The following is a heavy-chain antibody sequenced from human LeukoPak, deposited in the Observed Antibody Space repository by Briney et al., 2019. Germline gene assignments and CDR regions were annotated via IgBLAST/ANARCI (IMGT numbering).Heavy chain of an antibody. CDR3: ARDQYGGYEGYYFDY. CDR1: GFTFSSYW. V-gene: IGHV3-7*01. D-gene: IGHD5-12*01. CDR2: IKQEGSEK. Sequence: PGGSLRLSCAASGFTFSSYWMSWVRQAPGKGREGVANIKQEGSEKYYVDSVKGRFTISRDNAKNSLYLQMNSLRDEDTAVYYCARDQYGGYEGYYFDYWGQGTLVTVSS. J-gene: IGHJ4*02.